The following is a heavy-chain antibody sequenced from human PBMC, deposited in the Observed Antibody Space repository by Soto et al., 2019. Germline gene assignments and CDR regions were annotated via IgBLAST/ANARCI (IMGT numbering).Heavy chain of an antibody. Sequence: PGGSLRVSWAASGFTFSSYAMSWVRQAPGKGLEWVSAISGSGGSTYYADSVKGRFTISRDNSKNTLYLQMNSLRAEDTAVYYCAKDLMIVVVIGSYYYGMDVWGQGTTVTVSS. CDR2: ISGSGGST. CDR3: AKDLMIVVVIGSYYYGMDV. V-gene: IGHV3-23*01. CDR1: GFTFSSYA. D-gene: IGHD3-22*01. J-gene: IGHJ6*02.